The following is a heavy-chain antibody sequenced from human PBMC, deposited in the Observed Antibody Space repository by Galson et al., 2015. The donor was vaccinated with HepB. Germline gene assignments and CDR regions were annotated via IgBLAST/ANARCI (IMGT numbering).Heavy chain of an antibody. CDR3: ARSYLPDSSRYYYMDV. CDR2: IIPIFGTA. D-gene: IGHD3-22*01. CDR1: GGTFSSYA. V-gene: IGHV1-69*13. Sequence: SVKVSCKASGGTFSSYAISWVRQAPGQGLEWMGGIIPIFGTANYAQKFQGRVTITADESTSTAYMELSSLRSEDTAVYYCARSYLPDSSRYYYMDVWGKGTTVTVSS. J-gene: IGHJ6*03.